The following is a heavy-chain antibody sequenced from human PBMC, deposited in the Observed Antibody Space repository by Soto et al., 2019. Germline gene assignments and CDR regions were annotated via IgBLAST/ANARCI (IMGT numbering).Heavy chain of an antibody. Sequence: SETLSLTCTVSGGSISSYHWSWIRQPPGKGLEWIGYVYYTGYTNYYPSLRSRVTISTDTSKNQFSLKLSSVTAADTAVYYCARLGYANSRYHYMDVWGKGTTVTVSS. V-gene: IGHV4-59*12. CDR2: VYYTGYT. J-gene: IGHJ6*03. CDR3: ARLGYANSRYHYMDV. CDR1: GGSISSYH. D-gene: IGHD2-2*03.